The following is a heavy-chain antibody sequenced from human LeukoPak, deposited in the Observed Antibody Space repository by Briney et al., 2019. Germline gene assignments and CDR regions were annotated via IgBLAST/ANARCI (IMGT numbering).Heavy chain of an antibody. CDR1: GFSFSTSRVG. Sequence: SGPTLVKPTQTLTVICTFSGFSFSTSRVGVAWIRQPPGKALEWLALIYWDDDKRYSSSLKSRLTVTKDTSKNQVDLTMTSMDPEDTATYYCAHTTNYNDTSGWYFDLWGRGTLVTVSS. CDR3: AHTTNYNDTSGWYFDL. CDR2: IYWDDDK. D-gene: IGHD4/OR15-4a*01. J-gene: IGHJ2*01. V-gene: IGHV2-5*02.